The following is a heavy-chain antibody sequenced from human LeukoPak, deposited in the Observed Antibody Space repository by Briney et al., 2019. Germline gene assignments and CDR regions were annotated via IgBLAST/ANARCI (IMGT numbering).Heavy chain of an antibody. V-gene: IGHV4-34*01. Sequence: SETLSLTCAVYGGSFSGYYWSWIRQPPGKGLEWIGGINHSGSTNYNPSLKSRVTMSVDTSKNQFSLRLSYVTAADTAVYYCARVGTMVRGVIIAFDIWGQGTMVTVSA. D-gene: IGHD3-10*01. J-gene: IGHJ3*02. CDR2: INHSGST. CDR1: GGSFSGYY. CDR3: ARVGTMVRGVIIAFDI.